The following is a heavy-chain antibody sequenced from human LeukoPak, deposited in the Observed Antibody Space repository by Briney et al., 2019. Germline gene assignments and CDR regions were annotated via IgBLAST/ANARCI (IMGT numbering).Heavy chain of an antibody. Sequence: GGSLRLSCAASGFMFSDHWMSWVRQAPGKGPEWVADINAHGSQRYSVDSLKGRFTVSRDNAKKSLYLQMNDLRAEDTAVYFCVKWGPYCSTYYCPALESWGQGTLVTVSS. J-gene: IGHJ4*02. V-gene: IGHV3-7*01. CDR2: INAHGSQR. CDR1: GFMFSDHW. D-gene: IGHD2-2*01. CDR3: VKWGPYCSTYYCPALES.